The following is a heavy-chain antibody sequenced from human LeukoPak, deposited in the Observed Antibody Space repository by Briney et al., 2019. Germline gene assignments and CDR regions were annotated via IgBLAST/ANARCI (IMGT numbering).Heavy chain of an antibody. CDR3: ASLSRAAGTFSEFLF. Sequence: SETLSLTCSVAGGSMSIYYWSWIRQPPGKGLEWIGYVSYSGSTNYNPSLKSRVTISVDTSKNQFSLKLSSVTAADTAVYYCASLSRAAGTFSEFLFWGQGTLVTVSS. J-gene: IGHJ4*02. CDR1: GGSMSIYY. CDR2: VSYSGST. V-gene: IGHV4-59*01. D-gene: IGHD6-13*01.